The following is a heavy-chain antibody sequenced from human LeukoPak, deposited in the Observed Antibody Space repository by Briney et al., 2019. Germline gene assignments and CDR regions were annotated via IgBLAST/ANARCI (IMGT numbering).Heavy chain of an antibody. CDR1: GFTFSSFA. CDR3: ARDLSGYYYGSGTSAHDAFDI. D-gene: IGHD3-10*01. Sequence: GGSLRLSCAASGFTFSSFAVSWVRQAPGKGLEWVSSISGDGDRTYYADSVKGRFTISRDNSKNSLYLQMNSLRAEDTAVYYCARDLSGYYYGSGTSAHDAFDIWGQGTMVTVSS. J-gene: IGHJ3*02. CDR2: ISGDGDRT. V-gene: IGHV3-23*01.